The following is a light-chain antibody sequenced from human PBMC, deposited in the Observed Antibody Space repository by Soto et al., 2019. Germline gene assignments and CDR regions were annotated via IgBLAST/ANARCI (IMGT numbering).Light chain of an antibody. V-gene: IGKV1-5*03. Sequence: DIQMTQSPSTLSASVGDRVTLTCRASQILSSWLAWYQEKPGKAPTLLISRASILESGVPSRFSGSGSGAEFALTISSLQPDDFATYYCQQYNSHPWTFGQGTKVEPK. CDR1: QILSSW. J-gene: IGKJ1*01. CDR3: QQYNSHPWT. CDR2: RAS.